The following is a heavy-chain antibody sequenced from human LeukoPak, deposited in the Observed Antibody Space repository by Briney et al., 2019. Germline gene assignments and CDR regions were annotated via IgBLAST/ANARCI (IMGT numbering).Heavy chain of an antibody. J-gene: IGHJ6*03. CDR1: GFTFSSYW. D-gene: IGHD6-13*01. CDR3: ARVYSSSWYYYYYYMDV. Sequence: GGSLRLSCAASGFTFSSYWMSWVRQAPGKGLEWVANIKQDGSEKYYVDSVKGRFTISRDNAKNSLYLQMNSLRAEDTAVYYCARVYSSSWYYYYYYMDVWGKGTTVTISS. CDR2: IKQDGSEK. V-gene: IGHV3-7*01.